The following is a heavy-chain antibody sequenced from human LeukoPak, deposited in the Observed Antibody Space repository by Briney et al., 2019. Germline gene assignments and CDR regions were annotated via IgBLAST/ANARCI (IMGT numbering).Heavy chain of an antibody. CDR1: GGTFSSYA. D-gene: IGHD6-13*01. V-gene: IGHV1-69*05. CDR3: ARGYSSSWYRFDY. Sequence: GASVKFSCKASGGTFSSYAISWVRQAPGQGLEWMGGITPIFGTANYAQKFQGRVTITTDESTSTAYMELSSLRSEDTAVYYCARGYSSSWYRFDYWGQGTLVTVSS. J-gene: IGHJ4*02. CDR2: ITPIFGTA.